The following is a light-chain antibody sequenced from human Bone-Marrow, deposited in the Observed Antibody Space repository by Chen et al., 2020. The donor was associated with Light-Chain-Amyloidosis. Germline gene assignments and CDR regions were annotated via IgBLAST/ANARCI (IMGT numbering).Light chain of an antibody. J-gene: IGLJ2*01. V-gene: IGLV1-40*01. CDR1: SSNIGAGYD. Sequence: QSVLTQPPSVSGAPGQRVTISCTGTSSNIGAGYDVHWYQQLPGAVPKLLISATTNRPAGVPDRFSGATSGTSASLAITGLQADDEADYYCQSYDSKLDVVFGGGTKVTVL. CDR2: ATT. CDR3: QSYDSKLDVV.